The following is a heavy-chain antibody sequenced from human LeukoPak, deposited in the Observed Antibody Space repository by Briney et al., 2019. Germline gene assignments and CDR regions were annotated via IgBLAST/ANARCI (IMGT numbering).Heavy chain of an antibody. CDR2: IYPGDSDT. CDR1: GYSFTSYW. J-gene: IGHJ4*02. D-gene: IGHD3-22*01. V-gene: IGHV5-51*01. CDR3: ARRHDSSGYAKYYFDY. Sequence: GESLKISCKGSGYSFTSYWSGWVRQMPGKGLEWMGIIYPGDSDTRYSPSFQGQVTISADKSISTAYLQWSSLKASDTAMYYCARRHDSSGYAKYYFDYWGQGTLVTVSS.